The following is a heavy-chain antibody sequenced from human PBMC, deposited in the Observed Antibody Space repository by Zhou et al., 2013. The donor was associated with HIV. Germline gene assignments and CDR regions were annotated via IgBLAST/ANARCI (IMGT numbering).Heavy chain of an antibody. V-gene: IGHV1-69*05. CDR2: IIPIFGTA. CDR3: ARVGYCTNGVCYHNWFDP. D-gene: IGHD2-8*01. J-gene: IGHJ5*02. Sequence: QVQLVQSGAEVKKPGSSVKVSCKASGGTFSSYAISWVRQAPGQGLEWMGGIIPIFGTANYAQKFQGRVTITTDESTSTAYMELSSLRSEDTAVYYCARVGYCTNGVCYHNWFDPWGPREPWSPSPQ. CDR1: GGTFSSYA.